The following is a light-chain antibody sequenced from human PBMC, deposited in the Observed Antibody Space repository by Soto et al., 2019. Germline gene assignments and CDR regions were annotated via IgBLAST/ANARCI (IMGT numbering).Light chain of an antibody. V-gene: IGKV1-39*01. J-gene: IGKJ4*01. Sequence: DIQMTQSPVSLSASVGDRVTITCRASQTISRNLNWYQQKPGKAPKLLIFAAFSLQSGVPLRFSGSGSGTDFTLTISSLQPEDFATYYCQQSYDTPLTFGGGTKV. CDR1: QTISRN. CDR2: AAF. CDR3: QQSYDTPLT.